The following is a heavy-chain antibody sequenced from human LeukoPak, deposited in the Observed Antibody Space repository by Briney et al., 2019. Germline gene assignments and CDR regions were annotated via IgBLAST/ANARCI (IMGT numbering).Heavy chain of an antibody. CDR2: IPGSHDAT. Sequence: IPGSHDATYYADSVNGRSTISRDFSRNTVGLQMNSLRTEDTAIYYCAKGPQLYSGYHPDYWGQGTLVTVSS. CDR3: AKGPQLYSGYHPDY. D-gene: IGHD5-12*01. V-gene: IGHV3-23*01. J-gene: IGHJ4*02.